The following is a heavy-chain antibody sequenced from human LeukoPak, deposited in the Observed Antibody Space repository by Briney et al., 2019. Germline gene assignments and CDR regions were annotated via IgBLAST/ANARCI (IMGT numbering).Heavy chain of an antibody. D-gene: IGHD6-19*01. J-gene: IGHJ4*02. CDR3: AKDGASGWSYYFDY. CDR2: ISGSGGST. CDR1: GFTFSNYA. V-gene: IGHV3-23*01. Sequence: GGSLRLSCAASGFTFSNYAISWVRQAPGKGLYWVSAISGSGGSTYYADSLKGRFTISRDNSKNTLYLQMNSLRAEDTAVYYCAKDGASGWSYYFDYWGQGTLVTVSS.